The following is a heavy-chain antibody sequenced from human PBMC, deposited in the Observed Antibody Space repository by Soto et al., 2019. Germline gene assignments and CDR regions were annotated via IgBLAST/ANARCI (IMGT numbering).Heavy chain of an antibody. Sequence: GGSLRLSCAASGFTFSSYDMHWVRQATGKGLELVSAIGTAGDTYYPGSVKGRFTISRENAKNSLYLQMNSLRAGDTALYYCARDGWITGKGYGMDVWGQGTTVTVSS. CDR1: GFTFSSYD. V-gene: IGHV3-13*01. D-gene: IGHD1-20*01. CDR3: ARDGWITGKGYGMDV. J-gene: IGHJ6*02. CDR2: IGTAGDT.